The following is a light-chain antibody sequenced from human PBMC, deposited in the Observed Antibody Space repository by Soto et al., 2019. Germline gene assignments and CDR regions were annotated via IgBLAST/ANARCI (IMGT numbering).Light chain of an antibody. J-gene: IGLJ3*02. CDR3: QSYGSSLRGWV. Sequence: QSVLTRPPSVSGAPGQRVTISCTGSSSNIGAGYNVHWYQQLPGTAPKLLIFGNSNRPSGVPDRFSGSKSGTSASLANTGLQAVDEADYNCQSYGSSLRGWVFGGGTKLTVL. V-gene: IGLV1-40*01. CDR2: GNS. CDR1: SSNIGAGYN.